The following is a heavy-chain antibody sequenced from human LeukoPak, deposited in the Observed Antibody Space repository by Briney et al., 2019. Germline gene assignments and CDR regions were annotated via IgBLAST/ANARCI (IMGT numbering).Heavy chain of an antibody. CDR3: AKANAREFDY. J-gene: IGHJ4*02. D-gene: IGHD3-10*01. V-gene: IGHV3-30*18. Sequence: PGRSLRLSCAAPGFTLSNYGMHWVRQAPGQGLEWLTVISYDETYKDYADSVKGRFTISRDNSKNALYLQMNSLRAEDTAVYYCAKANAREFDYWGQGTLVTVSS. CDR2: ISYDETYK. CDR1: GFTLSNYG.